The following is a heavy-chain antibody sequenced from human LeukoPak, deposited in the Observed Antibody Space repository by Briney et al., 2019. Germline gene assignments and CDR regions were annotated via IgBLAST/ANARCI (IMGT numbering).Heavy chain of an antibody. V-gene: IGHV4-59*11. CDR3: AGAYGSGLPDY. Sequence: PSETLSLTCTVSGGSISSHYWSWIRQPPGKGLEWIGHIYYSGSTNYNPSLKSRVTISVDTSKNQFSLKLSSVTAADTAVYYCAGAYGSGLPDYWGQGTLVTVSS. J-gene: IGHJ4*02. CDR2: IYYSGST. D-gene: IGHD6-19*01. CDR1: GGSISSHY.